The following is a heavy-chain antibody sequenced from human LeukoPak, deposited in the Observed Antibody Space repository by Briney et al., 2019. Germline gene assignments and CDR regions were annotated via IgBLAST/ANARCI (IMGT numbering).Heavy chain of an antibody. D-gene: IGHD2-2*01. J-gene: IGHJ5*02. CDR3: VRGALRDCSYTSCTRGNWFDP. CDR1: GFTFSSHW. CDR2: INADGSGT. V-gene: IGHV3-74*01. Sequence: GGSLRLSCAASGFTFSSHWMHWVRQAPEKGLMGVAHINADGSGTYYAASVKGRFTISRDNTQNTLYLQMHSLTAEDTAVYYCVRGALRDCSYTSCTRGNWFDPWGQGTLDTVSS.